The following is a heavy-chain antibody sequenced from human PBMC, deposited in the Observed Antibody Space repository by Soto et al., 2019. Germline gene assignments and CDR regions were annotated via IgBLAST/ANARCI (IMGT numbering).Heavy chain of an antibody. CDR2: ITASGGGT. CDR3: AKDRKAVGSYFDN. J-gene: IGHJ4*02. CDR1: GFTFSNIA. Sequence: RLTFTASGFTFSNIAMSWFRQAPGKGLEWVSGITASGGGTYYADSVKGRFTISRDNSKNMLFLQMNSLRGEDTAQYYCAKDRKAVGSYFDNWGQGTMVTVA. D-gene: IGHD6-19*01. V-gene: IGHV3-23*01.